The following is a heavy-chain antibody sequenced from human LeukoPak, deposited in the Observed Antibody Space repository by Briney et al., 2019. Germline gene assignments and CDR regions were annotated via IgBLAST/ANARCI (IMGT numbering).Heavy chain of an antibody. V-gene: IGHV3-21*01. CDR2: ISSSSSYI. CDR1: GFTFSSYS. D-gene: IGHD2-2*01. Sequence: PGGSLRLSCAASGFTFSSYSMNWVRQAPGKGLEWVSSISSSSSYIYYADSVKGRFTISRDNAKNSLYLQMNSLRAEDTAVYYCARVGKYCSSTSCYHFDYWGQGTTVTVSS. CDR3: ARVGKYCSSTSCYHFDY. J-gene: IGHJ4*03.